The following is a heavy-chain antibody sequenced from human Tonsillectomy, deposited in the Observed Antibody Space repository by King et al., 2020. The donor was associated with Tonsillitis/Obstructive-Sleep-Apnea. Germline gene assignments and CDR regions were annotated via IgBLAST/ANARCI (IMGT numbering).Heavy chain of an antibody. Sequence: VQLVESGSELKKPGASVKVSCKASGYTFASYAMNWVRQAPGQGLEWMGWINTNTGNPTYAQGFTGRFVFSLDTSVSTAYLQISSLKAEDTAVYYCARDQEQLWLRVADEAFDICGQGTMVTVSS. D-gene: IGHD5-18*01. V-gene: IGHV7-4-1*02. CDR2: INTNTGNP. CDR3: ARDQEQLWLRVADEAFDI. CDR1: GYTFASYA. J-gene: IGHJ3*02.